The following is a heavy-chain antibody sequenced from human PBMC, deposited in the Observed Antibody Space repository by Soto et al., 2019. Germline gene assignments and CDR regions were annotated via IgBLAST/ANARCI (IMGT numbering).Heavy chain of an antibody. Sequence: RGCLVLGCEFSGFPFGIHAMSWVGQAPGKGLDSVPAISRTGGTTFYADSVDGRFTISRDNSQKTLYLQMENLRAEDTAVYYCAKTPYDSWSHGKYFFDHWGQGTMVTVSS. CDR2: ISRTGGTT. CDR1: GFPFGIHA. V-gene: IGHV3-23*01. J-gene: IGHJ4*02. D-gene: IGHD3-3*01. CDR3: AKTPYDSWSHGKYFFDH.